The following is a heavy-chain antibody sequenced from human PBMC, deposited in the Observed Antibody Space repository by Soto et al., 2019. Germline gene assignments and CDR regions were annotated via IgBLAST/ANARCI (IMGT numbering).Heavy chain of an antibody. D-gene: IGHD1-26*01. CDR3: ARDRSGSDNPWIDD. J-gene: IGHJ4*02. CDR1: GYTFTSYA. Sequence: GSSVKVSCKASGYTFTSYAMHWVRQAPGQRLEWMGWINAGNGNTKYSQKFQGRVTITRDPSASTAYMELSSLRSEDTAVYYWARDRSGSDNPWIDDWGQGTLDTVYS. V-gene: IGHV1-3*01. CDR2: INAGNGNT.